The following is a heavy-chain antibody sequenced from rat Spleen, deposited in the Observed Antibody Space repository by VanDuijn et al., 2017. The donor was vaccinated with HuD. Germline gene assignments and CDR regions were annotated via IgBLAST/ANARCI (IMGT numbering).Heavy chain of an antibody. D-gene: IGHD2-7*01. CDR1: GFTFSNAA. V-gene: IGHV10-5*01. CDR3: TSHGARISRFAY. Sequence: VQVVESGGGLVQPKESLKISCAASGFTFSNAAMYWVRQAPGKGLEWVARIRTKPNNYATYYADSVKGRFTISRDDSKSMVYLQMDSLRSEDTATYYCTSHGARISRFAYWGQGTLVTVSS. CDR2: IRTKPNNYAT. J-gene: IGHJ3*01.